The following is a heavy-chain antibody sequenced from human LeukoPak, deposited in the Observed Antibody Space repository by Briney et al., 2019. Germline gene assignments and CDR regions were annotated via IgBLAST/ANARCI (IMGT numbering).Heavy chain of an antibody. D-gene: IGHD3-3*01. CDR3: ASSRSGYYKRYYYYYMDV. CDR1: GGSISSGGYY. J-gene: IGHJ6*03. CDR2: IYYSGST. Sequence: PSQTLSLTCTVSGGSISSGGYYWSWIRQHPGKGLEWIGYIYYSGSTYYNPSLKSRVTISVDTSKNQFSLKLSSVTVADTAVYYCASSRSGYYKRYYYYYMDVWGKGTTVTVSS. V-gene: IGHV4-31*03.